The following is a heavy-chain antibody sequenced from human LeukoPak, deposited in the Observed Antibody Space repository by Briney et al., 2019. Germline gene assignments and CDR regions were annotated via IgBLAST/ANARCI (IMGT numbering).Heavy chain of an antibody. J-gene: IGHJ4*02. CDR3: AKSILVVVPAAAADS. Sequence: PGGSLRVSCAASGFTFSSYAMSWVRQAPGKGLEWVSSIIPSGGSTYYADSVKGRFTISRDNSKNTLYLQMNSLRAEDTAVYYCAKSILVVVPAAAADSWGQGTLVTVSS. CDR1: GFTFSSYA. V-gene: IGHV3-23*01. CDR2: IIPSGGST. D-gene: IGHD2-2*01.